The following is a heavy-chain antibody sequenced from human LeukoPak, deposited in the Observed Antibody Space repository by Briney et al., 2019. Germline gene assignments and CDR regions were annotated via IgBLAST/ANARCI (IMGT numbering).Heavy chain of an antibody. D-gene: IGHD2-8*01. CDR3: ARAGECTNGVCFTGFDY. V-gene: IGHV4-30-4*01. CDR1: GGSISSGDYY. J-gene: IGHJ4*02. CDR2: IYYSGST. Sequence: SQTLSLTYTVSGGSISSGDYYWSWIRQRPGKGLEWIGYIYYSGSTYYNPSLKSRVTISVDTSKNQFSLKLSSVTAADTAVYYCARAGECTNGVCFTGFDYWGQGTLVTVSS.